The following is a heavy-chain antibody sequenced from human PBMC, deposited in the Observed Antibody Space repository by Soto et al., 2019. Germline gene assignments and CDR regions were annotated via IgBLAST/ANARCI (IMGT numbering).Heavy chain of an antibody. CDR3: ARFFRRSGTTHYDY. CDR1: GFTFSDYY. J-gene: IGHJ4*02. V-gene: IGHV3-11*01. D-gene: IGHD2-15*01. Sequence: QVQLVESGGGLVKSGGSLRLSCAASGFTFSDYYMSWIRQAPGKGLEWVSYIEIGTTNMYYAVSVQGRFTISRDNAKNVLFLQRSSLRAEDTAVYYCARFFRRSGTTHYDYWGQGTLVTVSS. CDR2: IEIGTTNM.